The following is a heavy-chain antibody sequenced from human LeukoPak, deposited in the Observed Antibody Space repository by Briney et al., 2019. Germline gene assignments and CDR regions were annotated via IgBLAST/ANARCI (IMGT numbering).Heavy chain of an antibody. CDR3: ARDADSSGWYVIWYFDL. D-gene: IGHD6-19*01. CDR1: GFTFSSYA. V-gene: IGHV3-11*01. CDR2: ISSSGSTI. J-gene: IGHJ2*01. Sequence: GGSLRLSCAASGFTFSSYAMSWIRQAPGKGLEWVSYISSSGSTIYYADSVKGRFTISRDNAKNSLYLQMNSLRAEDTAVYYCARDADSSGWYVIWYFDLWGRGTLVTVSS.